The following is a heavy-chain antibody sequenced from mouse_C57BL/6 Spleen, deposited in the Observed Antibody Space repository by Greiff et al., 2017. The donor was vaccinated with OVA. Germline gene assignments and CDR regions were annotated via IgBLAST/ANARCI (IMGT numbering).Heavy chain of an antibody. CDR1: GYTFTSYW. D-gene: IGHD4-1*01. V-gene: IGHV1-53*01. CDR3: ARWADWDGYFDV. CDR2: INPSNGGT. Sequence: VQLQQPGTELVKPGASVKLSCKASGYTFTSYWMHWVKQRPGRGLEWIGNINPSNGGTNYNEKFKSKATLTVDKSSSTAYMQLSSRTSEDSAVYYCARWADWDGYFDVWGTGTTVTVSS. J-gene: IGHJ1*03.